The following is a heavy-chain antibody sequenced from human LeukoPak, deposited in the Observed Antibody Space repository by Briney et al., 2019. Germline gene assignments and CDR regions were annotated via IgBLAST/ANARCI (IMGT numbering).Heavy chain of an antibody. CDR3: ARRATSAEYFQH. D-gene: IGHD6-6*01. Sequence: GESLKISCKGCGYIFASYWIAWVRQMCGKGLEWMGIIYPGDSDTRDSPSFHGQATISAATSISTASPQWSSLKASDNAIYYCARRATSAEYFQHWGQGTLVSVSS. CDR1: GYIFASYW. V-gene: IGHV5-51*01. CDR2: IYPGDSDT. J-gene: IGHJ1*01.